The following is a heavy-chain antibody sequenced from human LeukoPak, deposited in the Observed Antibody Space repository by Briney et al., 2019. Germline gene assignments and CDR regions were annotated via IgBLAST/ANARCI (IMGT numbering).Heavy chain of an antibody. CDR3: ARDRDSSDFDY. D-gene: IGHD6-13*01. CDR2: INTGNGNT. Sequence: ASVKVSCKASGDTFTSYAMHWVRQAPGQRLEWMGWINTGNGNTKYSQEFQGRVTITRDTSASTAYMELSRLRSDDTAVYYCARDRDSSDFDYWGQGTLVTVSS. V-gene: IGHV1-3*04. CDR1: GDTFTSYA. J-gene: IGHJ4*02.